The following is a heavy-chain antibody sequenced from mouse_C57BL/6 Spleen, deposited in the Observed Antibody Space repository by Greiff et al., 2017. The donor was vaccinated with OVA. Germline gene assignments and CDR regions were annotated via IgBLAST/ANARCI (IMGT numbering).Heavy chain of an antibody. V-gene: IGHV5-17*01. CDR3: AKYPDY. CDR1: GFTFSDYG. CDR2: ISSGSSTL. Sequence: EVKLQASGGGLVKPGGSLKLSCAASGFTFSDYGMHWVRQAPEKGLEWVAYISSGSSTLYYADNVTGRFTISRDNAKNTLFLQMTSLRCEDTAMYYCAKYPDYWGKGTTLTVSS. J-gene: IGHJ2*01. D-gene: IGHD5-1-1*01.